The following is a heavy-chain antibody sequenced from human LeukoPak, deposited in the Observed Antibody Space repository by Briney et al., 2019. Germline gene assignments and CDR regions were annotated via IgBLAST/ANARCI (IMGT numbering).Heavy chain of an antibody. CDR3: ARVGSYYDMDV. J-gene: IGHJ6*02. CDR2: VESGGDT. V-gene: IGHV3-23*01. CDR1: GFTFSRYA. D-gene: IGHD3-10*01. Sequence: GGSLRLSCAASGFTFSRYAMSWVRQAPGKGLEWVLVVESGGDTSHANSVKGRFTVSRDIFQNTLYLQMNNLRAEDTAVYYCARVGSYYDMDVWGQGATVTVSS.